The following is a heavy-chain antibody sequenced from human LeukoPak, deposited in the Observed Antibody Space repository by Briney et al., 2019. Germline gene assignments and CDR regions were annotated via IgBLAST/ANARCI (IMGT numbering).Heavy chain of an antibody. D-gene: IGHD6-13*01. CDR1: GFTFSSYW. CDR2: IKQDGSEK. Sequence: GGSLRLSCAASGFTFSSYWMSWVRQAPGKGLEWVANIKQDGSEKYYVDSVKGRFTISRDNAKNSLFLQMNSLRAEDAAVYYCAKDSSSWYVPWFDPWGQGTLVTVSS. V-gene: IGHV3-7*03. CDR3: AKDSSSWYVPWFDP. J-gene: IGHJ5*02.